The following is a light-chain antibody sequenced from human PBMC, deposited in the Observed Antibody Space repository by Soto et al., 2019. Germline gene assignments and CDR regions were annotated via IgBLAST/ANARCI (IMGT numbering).Light chain of an antibody. J-gene: IGLJ2*01. V-gene: IGLV2-14*01. CDR2: GVS. Sequence: QSALTQPASVSGSPGQSITISCPGTSSDVGGYNYVSWYQQHPGKAPKVMIYGVSYRPSGVSNRFSGPKSGNTASLTISGLQAEDEANYYCSSYTSSSTLVVFGGGTKLTVL. CDR1: SSDVGGYNY. CDR3: SSYTSSSTLVV.